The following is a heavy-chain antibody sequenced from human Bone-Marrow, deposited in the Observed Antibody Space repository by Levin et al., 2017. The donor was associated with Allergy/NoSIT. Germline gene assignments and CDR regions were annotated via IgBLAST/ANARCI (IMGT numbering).Heavy chain of an antibody. CDR3: ARVVVVAATHVDV. Sequence: PSETLSLTCNVSGGSISSSSYYWGWIRQSPVKGLEWIGHIFYSGRTFYNPSLKSPVSMSVDTSKNQYSLRLTSVTAADTAVYYCARVVVVAATHVDVWGHGTLVTVSS. V-gene: IGHV4-39*07. J-gene: IGHJ3*01. CDR2: IFYSGRT. CDR1: GGSISSSSYY. D-gene: IGHD2-15*01.